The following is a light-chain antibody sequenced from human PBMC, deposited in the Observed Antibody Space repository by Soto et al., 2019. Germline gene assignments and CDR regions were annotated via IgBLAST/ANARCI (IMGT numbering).Light chain of an antibody. CDR2: EVI. Sequence: QSALTQPASVSGSPGQSITISCTGTSSDVGSYNLVSWYQQHPGKAPKVIICEVIKRPSGVSNRFSGSKSGNTASLTISGLQAEDEADYYCCSYAGSTSLVFGGGTKLTVL. CDR3: CSYAGSTSLV. V-gene: IGLV2-23*02. CDR1: SSDVGSYNL. J-gene: IGLJ2*01.